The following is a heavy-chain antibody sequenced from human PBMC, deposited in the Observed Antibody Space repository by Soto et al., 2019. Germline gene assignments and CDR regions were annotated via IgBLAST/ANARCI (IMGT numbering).Heavy chain of an antibody. D-gene: IGHD5-12*01. V-gene: IGHV4-59*01. CDR2: IYYSGST. CDR1: GDSIRSYY. J-gene: IGHJ6*02. Sequence: SETLSLTCTVSGDSIRSYYWTWIRQPPGKGLELIGYIYYSGSTRYNPSLKSRVTISVDMSKNQFFLKLSSVIAADTAVYYCARAYGGFDNGLDVWGQGTAVTVSS. CDR3: ARAYGGFDNGLDV.